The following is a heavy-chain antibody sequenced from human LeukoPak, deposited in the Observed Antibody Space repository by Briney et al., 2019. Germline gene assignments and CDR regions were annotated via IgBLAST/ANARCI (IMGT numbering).Heavy chain of an antibody. CDR3: ARAVDTAAAKGGDY. J-gene: IGHJ4*02. V-gene: IGHV3-21*01. D-gene: IGHD5-18*01. CDR2: ISSSSSYI. Sequence: PGGSLRLSCAASGFTFSSYSMNWVRQAPGKGLEWVSSISSSSSYIYYADSVKGRFTISRDNAKNSLYPQMNSLRAEDTAVYYCARAVDTAAAKGGDYWGQGTLVTVSS. CDR1: GFTFSSYS.